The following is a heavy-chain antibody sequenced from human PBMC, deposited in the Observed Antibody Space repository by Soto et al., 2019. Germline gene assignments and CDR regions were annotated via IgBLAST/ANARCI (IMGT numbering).Heavy chain of an antibody. D-gene: IGHD3-9*01. J-gene: IGHJ3*02. V-gene: IGHV3-66*01. Sequence: GGSLRLSCAASGFTVSSNYMSWVRQAPGKGLEWVSVIYSGGSTYYADSVKCRFTISRDNSKNTLYLQMNSVRAEDMAVYYCAREGRDILTGYSLDAFDIWGQGTMVTVSS. CDR3: AREGRDILTGYSLDAFDI. CDR1: GFTVSSNY. CDR2: IYSGGST.